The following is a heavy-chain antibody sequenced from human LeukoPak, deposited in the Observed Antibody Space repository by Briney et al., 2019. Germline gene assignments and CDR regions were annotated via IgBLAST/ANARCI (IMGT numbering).Heavy chain of an antibody. V-gene: IGHV4-34*01. CDR2: INRGGST. CDR3: ARGNSGSYPFQFTRLYYYYGMDV. CDR1: GGSFSGYY. Sequence: PSEALSLTCAVYGGSFSGYYWTWIRQPPGKGLEWIGEINRGGSTVYNPSLKSRVTISVDTSKNQFSLTLSSVTAADTAVYYCARGNSGSYPFQFTRLYYYYGMDVWGQGTTVTVSS. D-gene: IGHD3-10*01. J-gene: IGHJ6*02.